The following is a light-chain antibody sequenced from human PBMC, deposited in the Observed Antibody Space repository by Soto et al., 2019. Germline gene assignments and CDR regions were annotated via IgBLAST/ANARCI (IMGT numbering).Light chain of an antibody. CDR2: LGS. CDR3: MQALQTPG. J-gene: IGKJ4*01. Sequence: DIVMTQSPLSLPVTPGEPASISCRSSQSLLHSNGYNYLDWYLQKPGQSPQLLIYLGSNRASGVPDRFSGSGSGTDFTLKISRVEAEDVGVYYCMQALQTPGVGGGTKVDIK. V-gene: IGKV2-28*01. CDR1: QSLLHSNGYNY.